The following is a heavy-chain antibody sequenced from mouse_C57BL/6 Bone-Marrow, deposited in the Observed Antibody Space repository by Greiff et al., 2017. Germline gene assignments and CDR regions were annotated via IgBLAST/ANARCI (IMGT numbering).Heavy chain of an antibody. J-gene: IGHJ1*03. CDR3: ARWVYYGSSYGVYWYFDV. V-gene: IGHV1-80*01. Sequence: QVQLKESGAELVKPGASVKISCKASGYAFSSYWMNWVKQRPGKGLEWIGQIYPGDGDTNYNGKFKGKATLTADKSSSTAYMQLSSLTSEDSAVYFCARWVYYGSSYGVYWYFDVWGTGTTVTVSS. CDR1: GYAFSSYW. CDR2: IYPGDGDT. D-gene: IGHD1-1*01.